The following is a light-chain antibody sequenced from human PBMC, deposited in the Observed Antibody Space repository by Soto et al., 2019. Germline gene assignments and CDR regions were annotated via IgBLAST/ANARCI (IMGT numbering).Light chain of an antibody. CDR1: QDISSW. V-gene: IGKV1-12*01. CDR3: QQANSFPIT. J-gene: IGKJ5*01. Sequence: DIPMTQSPSSVSASVGDRVTITCRASQDISSWLAWYQQKPGKAPKLLIYATSSLQSGVPSRFSGSGSGTDFTLTISSLQPEDFATYYCQQANSFPITFGQGTRLEIK. CDR2: ATS.